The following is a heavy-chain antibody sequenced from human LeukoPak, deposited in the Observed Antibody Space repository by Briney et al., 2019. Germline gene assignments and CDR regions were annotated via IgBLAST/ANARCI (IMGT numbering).Heavy chain of an antibody. CDR2: IYYSGST. V-gene: IGHV4-39*07. CDR3: ARHLTLNTQMAAPDAFDV. D-gene: IGHD2-8*01. Sequence: SETLSLTCTVSGGSISSSSYYWGWIRQPPGKGLEWIGSIYYSGSTYYNPFLKSRVTISVDTSKNQFSLKLSSVTAADTAVYYCARHLTLNTQMAAPDAFDVWGQGTMVTVSS. CDR1: GGSISSSSYY. J-gene: IGHJ3*01.